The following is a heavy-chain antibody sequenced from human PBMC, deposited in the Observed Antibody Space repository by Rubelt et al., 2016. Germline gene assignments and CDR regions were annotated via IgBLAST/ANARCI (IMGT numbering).Heavy chain of an antibody. J-gene: IGHJ6*02. D-gene: IGHD3-10*01. CDR3: ARLSMVRGVIIYYGMDV. CDR1: GGSFSGYY. CDR2: INHSGST. Sequence: QVQLQQWGAGLLKPSETLSLTCAVYGGSFSGYYWSWIRQPPGKGLEWIGEINHSGSTNYNPSLKSRVTISGATTNNQFSLMLSSVTAADTAVYYCARLSMVRGVIIYYGMDVWGQGTTVTVSS. V-gene: IGHV4-34*01.